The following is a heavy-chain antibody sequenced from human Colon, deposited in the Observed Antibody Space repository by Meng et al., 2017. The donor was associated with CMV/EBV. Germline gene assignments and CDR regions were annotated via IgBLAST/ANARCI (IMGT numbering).Heavy chain of an antibody. J-gene: IGHJ4*02. CDR3: ARDSNLSGLAY. V-gene: IGHV4-4*07. CDR2: VYISGNT. Sequence: QRRRWEQDRCKLSKPWSLACTVSGGSTSSYYWRWFRQPAGKGLEWIGRVYISGNTNYNPSLKSRVTMSIDTSKNQLSLNIRSVTAADTAVYYCARDSNLSGLAYWGQGTLVTVSS. D-gene: IGHD3-10*01. CDR1: GGSTSSYY.